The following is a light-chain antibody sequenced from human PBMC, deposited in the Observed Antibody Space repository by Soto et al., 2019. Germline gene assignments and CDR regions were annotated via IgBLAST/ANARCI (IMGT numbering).Light chain of an antibody. V-gene: IGKV1-27*01. Sequence: DSQIAHSRTCLSACVLCGVTITCRASRDIDNSLAWYQQVPGKAPKLLIYAASTLQSGVPSRFRGSGSGTSFILTLTSLHPEEVATYYCQKHNTAPWIFGQGTKVDIK. CDR1: RDIDNS. CDR2: AAS. J-gene: IGKJ1*01. CDR3: QKHNTAPWI.